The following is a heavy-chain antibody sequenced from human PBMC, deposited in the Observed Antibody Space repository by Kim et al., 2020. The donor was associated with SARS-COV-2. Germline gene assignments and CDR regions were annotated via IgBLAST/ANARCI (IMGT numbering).Heavy chain of an antibody. CDR1: GFTFSSYW. D-gene: IGHD3-10*01. V-gene: IGHV3-74*01. CDR2: INSDGSST. CDR3: ARPRTMVRGVNPRGYYYYGMDV. Sequence: GGSLRLSCAASGFTFSSYWMHWVRQAPGKGLVWVSRINSDGSSTSYADSVKGRFTISRDNAKNTLYLQMNSLRAEDTAVYYCARPRTMVRGVNPRGYYYYGMDVWGQGTTVTVSS. J-gene: IGHJ6*02.